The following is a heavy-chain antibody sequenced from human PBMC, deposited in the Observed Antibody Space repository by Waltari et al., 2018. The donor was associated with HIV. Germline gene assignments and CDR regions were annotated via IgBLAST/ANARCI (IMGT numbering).Heavy chain of an antibody. D-gene: IGHD2-8*01. J-gene: IGHJ4*02. V-gene: IGHV1-69*01. CDR3: ASGVEMATTGDY. CDR1: GGTFSSYA. Sequence: QVQLVQSGAEVKKPGSSVTVSCKASGGTFSSYAFSWVRQAPGQGLEWMGGIIPISDTTHYAQNFQGRVTITADESTSTAYMELSSLRSEDTAVYYCASGVEMATTGDYWGQGTLVTVSS. CDR2: IIPISDTT.